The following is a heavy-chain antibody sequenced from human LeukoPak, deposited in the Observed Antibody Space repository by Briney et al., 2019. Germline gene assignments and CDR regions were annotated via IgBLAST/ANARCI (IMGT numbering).Heavy chain of an antibody. V-gene: IGHV3-7*04. Sequence: GGSLRLSCAASGFTFSNYWMSWVRQAPGKGLEWVANIQEDGSDKYYVDSVKGRFTISRDNAKSSLYLQMNSLRAEDTAVYYCAREHCSSTNCHFEDWGQGTLVTVSS. CDR2: IQEDGSDK. CDR3: AREHCSSTNCHFED. J-gene: IGHJ1*01. CDR1: GFTFSNYW. D-gene: IGHD2-2*01.